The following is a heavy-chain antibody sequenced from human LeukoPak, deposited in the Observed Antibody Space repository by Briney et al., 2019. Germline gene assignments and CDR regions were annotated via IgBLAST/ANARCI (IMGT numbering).Heavy chain of an antibody. CDR2: IYYSGST. Sequence: SETLSLTCTVSGDSISSSSFYWGWIRQPPGKGLEWIGSIYYSGSTYYNPSLKSRVTISVDTPKNQFSLKLSSVTAADTAVYYCASLQYSSGWPFDYWGQGTLVTVSS. J-gene: IGHJ4*02. V-gene: IGHV4-39*01. CDR1: GDSISSSSFY. CDR3: ASLQYSSGWPFDY. D-gene: IGHD6-19*01.